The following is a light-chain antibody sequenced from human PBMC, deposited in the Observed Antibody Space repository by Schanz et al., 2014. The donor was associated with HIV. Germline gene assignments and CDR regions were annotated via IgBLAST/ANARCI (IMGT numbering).Light chain of an antibody. Sequence: DIQMTQSPSTLSASVGDIVTITCRASQSMGDWLAWYQHKPGKAPKFLIRKASRLESGVPSRFSGSGSGTEFTLTISSLHPDDFATYYCQQYNSHSRTFGQGTKVEIK. CDR1: QSMGDW. CDR3: QQYNSHSRT. CDR2: KAS. V-gene: IGKV1-5*03. J-gene: IGKJ1*01.